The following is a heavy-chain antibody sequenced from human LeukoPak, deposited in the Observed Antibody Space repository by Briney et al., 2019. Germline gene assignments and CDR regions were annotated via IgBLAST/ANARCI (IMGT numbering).Heavy chain of an antibody. CDR3: AKDLGGYSGYVIDY. V-gene: IGHV3-30*02. J-gene: IGHJ4*02. Sequence: PGGSLRLSCAASGFTFSSYDMHWVRQAPGKGLEWVAFIRYDGSNKYYADSVKGRFTISRDNSKNTLYLQMNSLRAEDTAVYYCAKDLGGYSGYVIDYWGQGTLVTVSS. CDR2: IRYDGSNK. CDR1: GFTFSSYD. D-gene: IGHD5-12*01.